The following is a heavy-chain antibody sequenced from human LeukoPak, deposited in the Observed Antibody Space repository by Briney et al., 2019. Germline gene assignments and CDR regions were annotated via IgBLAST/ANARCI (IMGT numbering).Heavy chain of an antibody. CDR3: ARGLRWLQLRGFDY. CDR2: ISSSGSTI. CDR1: GFTFSSYE. D-gene: IGHD5-24*01. V-gene: IGHV3-48*03. J-gene: IGHJ4*02. Sequence: GGSLRLSCAASGFTFSSYEMNWVRQAPGKGLEWVSYISSSGSTIYYADSVKGRFTISRDNAKNSLYLQMNSLRGEDTAVYYCARGLRWLQLRGFDYWGQGTLVTVSS.